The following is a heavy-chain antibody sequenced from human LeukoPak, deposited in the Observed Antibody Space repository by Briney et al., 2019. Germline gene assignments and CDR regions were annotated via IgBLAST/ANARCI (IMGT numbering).Heavy chain of an antibody. Sequence: PGGSLRLSCSVSGFTFSTYVMHWVRQAPGKGLEYVSAISSNGDNTYYADSVKGRFTISRDNSKNTLYLQMSSLRADDTAVYYCARAALDSRNYYYGLDVWGQGTTVTVSS. J-gene: IGHJ6*02. D-gene: IGHD1-14*01. CDR3: ARAALDSRNYYYGLDV. V-gene: IGHV3-64D*06. CDR1: GFTFSTYV. CDR2: ISSNGDNT.